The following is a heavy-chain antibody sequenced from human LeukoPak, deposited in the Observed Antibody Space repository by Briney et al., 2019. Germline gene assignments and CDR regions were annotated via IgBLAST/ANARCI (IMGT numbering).Heavy chain of an antibody. CDR3: AKHCSSTSCYGAFDI. Sequence: GRSLRLSCAASGFTFSSYGMHWVRQAPGKGLEWVAVIWYDGSKKYYADSVKGRFTISRDNSKSTLYLQVNSLRAEDTAVYYCAKHCSSTSCYGAFDIWGQGTMVTVSS. J-gene: IGHJ3*02. D-gene: IGHD2-2*01. CDR1: GFTFSSYG. V-gene: IGHV3-33*06. CDR2: IWYDGSKK.